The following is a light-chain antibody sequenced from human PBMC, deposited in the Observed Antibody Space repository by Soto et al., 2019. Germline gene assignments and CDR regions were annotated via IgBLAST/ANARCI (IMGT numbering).Light chain of an antibody. V-gene: IGLV2-14*01. Sequence: QSVLTQPASVSGSPGQSITISFTGTSSDVGDYDYVSWYQQYAGKAPKMMIYEVSNRPSGVSNRVSGSKSGNTASLTISGLQAEDEADYYCSSYRSSNTLLFGGGTKLTVL. CDR3: SSYRSSNTLL. J-gene: IGLJ2*01. CDR1: SSDVGDYDY. CDR2: EVS.